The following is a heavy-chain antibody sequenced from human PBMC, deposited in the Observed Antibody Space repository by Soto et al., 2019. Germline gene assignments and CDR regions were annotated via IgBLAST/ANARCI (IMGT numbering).Heavy chain of an antibody. CDR1: GFTFGSYS. CDR2: ITGSGTST. Sequence: EVQLLESGGGLVQPGGSLRLSCAASGFTFGSYSMHWVRQAPGKGLEWVSSITGSGTSTYYADSVKGRFTLSRDNSKNTLSLQMNSLRAEDTAVYYCAKNQERELPRVIDFWGQGTLVTVSS. CDR3: AKNQERELPRVIDF. J-gene: IGHJ4*02. V-gene: IGHV3-23*01. D-gene: IGHD1-7*01.